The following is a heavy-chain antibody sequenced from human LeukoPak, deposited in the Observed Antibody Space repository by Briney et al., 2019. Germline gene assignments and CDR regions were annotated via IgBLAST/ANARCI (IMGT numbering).Heavy chain of an antibody. V-gene: IGHV5-51*01. J-gene: IGHJ4*02. CDR3: ARRNRFGWYFDY. D-gene: IGHD5-18*01. Sequence: PGESPKISCKGSGYSFTNYWIGWVRQMPGKGLEWMGILYPGDSDTRYSPSFQGQVTISADKSISTAYLQWTSLKASDTAMYYCARRNRFGWYFDYWGQGTLVTVSS. CDR2: LYPGDSDT. CDR1: GYSFTNYW.